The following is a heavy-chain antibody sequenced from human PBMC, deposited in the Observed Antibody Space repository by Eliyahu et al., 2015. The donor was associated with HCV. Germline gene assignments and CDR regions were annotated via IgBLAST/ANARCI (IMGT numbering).Heavy chain of an antibody. V-gene: IGHV3-30-3*01. D-gene: IGHD2-21*01. CDR2: IXDNGNTK. J-gene: IGHJ4*02. Sequence: QVHLVESGGGVVQPGGSLXLSCTASGFPFSSHGXHWVRHAPAKGREWVAFIXDNGNTKHYADSVKGRFTXSRDNSKNTLDLEMSSLRADDTAVFYCARDLNHHYSAEYWGLGTLVTVSS. CDR1: GFPFSSHG. CDR3: ARDLNHHYSAEY.